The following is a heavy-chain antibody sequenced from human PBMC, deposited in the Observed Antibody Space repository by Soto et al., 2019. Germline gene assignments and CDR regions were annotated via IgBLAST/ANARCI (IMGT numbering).Heavy chain of an antibody. D-gene: IGHD2-8*02. CDR1: GLTFSIYC. CDR2: VSGSGDST. V-gene: IGHV3-23*01. CDR3: AKDSPVLTV. J-gene: IGHJ6*02. Sequence: XVFLRLSCAASGLTFSIYCMSGVRQAPGKGLEWVSAVSGSGDSTYYADSVKGRFTISRDNSKNTLYLQMNSLRAEDAAVYYCAKDSPVLTVWGQGTTVTVSS.